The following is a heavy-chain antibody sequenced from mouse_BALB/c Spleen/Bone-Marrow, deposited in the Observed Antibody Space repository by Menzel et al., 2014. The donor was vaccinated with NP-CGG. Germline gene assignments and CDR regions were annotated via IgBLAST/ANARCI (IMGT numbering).Heavy chain of an antibody. J-gene: IGHJ3*01. V-gene: IGHV2-9*02. D-gene: IGHD2-4*01. CDR2: IWAGGST. CDR3: AREGSTMITTPFAY. Sequence: QVQLQQSGPGLVAPSQSLSITCTVSGFSLTSYGVHWVRQPPGKGLEWLGVIWAGGSTNYNSALMSRLSNSKDNSKSQVFLKMNSLQTDDTAMYYCAREGSTMITTPFAYWGQGTLVTVSA. CDR1: GFSLTSYG.